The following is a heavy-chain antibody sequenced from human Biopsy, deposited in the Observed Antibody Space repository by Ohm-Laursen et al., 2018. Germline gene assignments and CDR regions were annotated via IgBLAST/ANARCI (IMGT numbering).Heavy chain of an antibody. Sequence: ASVKVSCKASGYTFTSYGISWVRQAPGQGLEWMGWINTYNANTDYAQKVQGRVTMTTDTSTSTAYMELRSLRSDDTAVYYCARDYQPKIMKIHYYYYGMDVWGLGTTVTVSS. D-gene: IGHD2-2*01. CDR2: INTYNANT. J-gene: IGHJ6*02. CDR3: ARDYQPKIMKIHYYYYGMDV. V-gene: IGHV1-18*01. CDR1: GYTFTSYG.